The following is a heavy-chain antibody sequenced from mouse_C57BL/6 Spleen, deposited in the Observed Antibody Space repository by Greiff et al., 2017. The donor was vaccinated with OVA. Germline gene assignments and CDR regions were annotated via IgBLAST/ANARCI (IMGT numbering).Heavy chain of an antibody. D-gene: IGHD2-5*01. Sequence: EVQLQQSGGDLVKPGGSLKLSCAASGFTFSSYGMSWVRQTPDKRLEWVATISSGGSYTYYPDSVKGRFTISRDNAKNTLYLQMSSLKSEDTAMYYCARIGYYSNRLNYAMDYWGQGTSVTVSS. J-gene: IGHJ4*01. CDR1: GFTFSSYG. CDR2: ISSGGSYT. V-gene: IGHV5-6*01. CDR3: ARIGYYSNRLNYAMDY.